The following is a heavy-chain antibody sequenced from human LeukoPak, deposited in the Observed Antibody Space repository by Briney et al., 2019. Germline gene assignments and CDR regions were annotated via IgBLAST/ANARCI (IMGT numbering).Heavy chain of an antibody. V-gene: IGHV3-21*01. J-gene: IGHJ3*02. D-gene: IGHD1-26*01. CDR3: ARLYSGSYWAEGAFDI. Sequence: PGGSLRLSCAASGFTFSSYSMNWVRHAPGKGLEWVSSISSSSSYIYYADSVKGRFTISRDNAKHSLYLQMKSLRAEDTAVYYCARLYSGSYWAEGAFDIWGQGTMVTVSS. CDR1: GFTFSSYS. CDR2: ISSSSSYI.